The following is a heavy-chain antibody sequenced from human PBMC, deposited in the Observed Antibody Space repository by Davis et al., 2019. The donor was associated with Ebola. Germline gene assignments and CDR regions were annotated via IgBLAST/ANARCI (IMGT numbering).Heavy chain of an antibody. V-gene: IGHV4-59*01. J-gene: IGHJ6*04. CDR1: GDSMNTYY. Sequence: MPSETLSLTCTVSGDSMNTYYWSWIRQAPRKGLEWIGYIYSSGSTNYNPSLQSRVTISVDTSKKHVSLKLSSVTAADTAVYYCARVAVAGTEVWGKGTTVTVSS. CDR3: ARVAVAGTEV. CDR2: IYSSGST. D-gene: IGHD6-19*01.